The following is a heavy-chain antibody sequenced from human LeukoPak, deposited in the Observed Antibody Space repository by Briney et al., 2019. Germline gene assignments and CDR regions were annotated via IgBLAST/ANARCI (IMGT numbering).Heavy chain of an antibody. D-gene: IGHD5-24*01. Sequence: AETLSLTCTVSGVSITTYSWSWIGQPPGKGLEWIGYINYSGSNNYNPSLKSRVTMSIETSNNQFSLKLSSVTAADTAVYYCASQVAPGYNYLYWGQGTLVTVSS. CDR1: GVSITTYS. J-gene: IGHJ4*02. CDR2: INYSGSN. CDR3: ASQVAPGYNYLY. V-gene: IGHV4-59*01.